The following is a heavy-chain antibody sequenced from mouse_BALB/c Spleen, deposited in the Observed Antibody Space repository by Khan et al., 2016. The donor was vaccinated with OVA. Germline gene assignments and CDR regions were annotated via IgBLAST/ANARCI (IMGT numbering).Heavy chain of an antibody. CDR3: ARSGGNFHWYFDV. J-gene: IGHJ1*01. CDR1: GFSFSSFG. V-gene: IGHV5-17*02. CDR2: MSSGSSTI. Sequence: EVQVVESGGGLVQPGGSRKLSCAASGFSFSSFGMHWVRQAPKKGLEWVAYMSSGSSTIYYVDTVKGRFTISRDNPKNTLFLQMTSLGSEDTAMYYCARSGGNFHWYFDVWGAGTSVTVSS. D-gene: IGHD2-1*01.